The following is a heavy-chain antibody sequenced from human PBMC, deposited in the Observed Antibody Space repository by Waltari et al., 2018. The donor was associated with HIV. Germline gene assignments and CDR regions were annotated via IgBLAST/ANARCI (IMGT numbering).Heavy chain of an antibody. D-gene: IGHD3-10*01. CDR3: ASRSGSWSFGGWFDP. CDR1: GFTFSSYA. Sequence: QVQLVESGGGVVQPGRSLRLSCAASGFTFSSYAMHWVRQAPGKGLEWVAVISYDGSNQYYADPVKGRFAISRDNSKNTPYLQMNSLTAEDTAVYYCASRSGSWSFGGWFDPWGQGTLVTVSS. CDR2: ISYDGSNQ. J-gene: IGHJ5*02. V-gene: IGHV3-30*01.